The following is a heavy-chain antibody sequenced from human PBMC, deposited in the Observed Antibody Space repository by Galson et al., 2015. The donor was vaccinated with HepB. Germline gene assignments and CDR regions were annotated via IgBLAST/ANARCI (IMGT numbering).Heavy chain of an antibody. CDR2: ISSISSYT. Sequence: SLRLSCAVSGFTFSDYHMSWIRQAPGKGLKWVSYISSISSYTNYADSVKGRFTIYRDNAKNSLYLQLNNLRADDTGVYYCARAWGSWYFDSWGQGTLVTVSS. J-gene: IGHJ4*02. CDR1: GFTFSDYH. CDR3: ARAWGSWYFDS. D-gene: IGHD3-16*01. V-gene: IGHV3-11*06.